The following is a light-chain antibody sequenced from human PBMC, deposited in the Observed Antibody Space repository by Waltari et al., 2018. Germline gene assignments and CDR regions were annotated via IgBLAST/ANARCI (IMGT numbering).Light chain of an antibody. CDR2: GSD. CDR1: ASNIGGNL. Sequence: QSVLTQPPSASGTPGQRVTIPCSGSASNIGGNLVTWYQQLPGKAPKLLIYGSDQRPSGVPDRFSASKTGTSASLAISGLQSEDEADYFCASWDDSLNGHWVFGGGTKVTVL. J-gene: IGLJ3*02. V-gene: IGLV1-44*01. CDR3: ASWDDSLNGHWV.